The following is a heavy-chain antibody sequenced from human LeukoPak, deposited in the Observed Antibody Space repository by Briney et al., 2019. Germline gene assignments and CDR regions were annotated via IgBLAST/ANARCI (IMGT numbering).Heavy chain of an antibody. J-gene: IGHJ3*02. CDR3: ARGGSWGQAFDI. Sequence: ASVKVSCKASGYTFTGYYMHWVRQAPGQGLEWMGWINPNSGGTNYAQKFQGRVTMTRDTSTSTVYMELSSLRSEDTAVYYCARGGSWGQAFDIWGQGTMVTVSS. V-gene: IGHV1-2*02. D-gene: IGHD1-26*01. CDR1: GYTFTGYY. CDR2: INPNSGGT.